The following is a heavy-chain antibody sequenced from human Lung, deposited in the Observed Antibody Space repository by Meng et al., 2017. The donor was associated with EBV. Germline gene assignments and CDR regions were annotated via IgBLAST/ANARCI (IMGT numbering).Heavy chain of an antibody. CDR3: ARDSPLDGYSLLDY. CDR1: GYTFTRYA. CDR2: IDPNTGNP. Sequence: GQSVQFGSDLKPPGAAVKVPCRPSGYTFTRYAINWARQAPGQGPDWMGWIDPNTGNPTYDQGFTGRFVFSLDTSVSTAYLQINSLRADDTAVYYCARDSPLDGYSLLDYWGQGTLVTVSS. V-gene: IGHV7-4-1*02. J-gene: IGHJ4*02. D-gene: IGHD5-24*01.